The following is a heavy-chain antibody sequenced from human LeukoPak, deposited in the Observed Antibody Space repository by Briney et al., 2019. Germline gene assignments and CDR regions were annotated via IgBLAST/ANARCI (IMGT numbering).Heavy chain of an antibody. J-gene: IGHJ4*02. CDR3: AVSVVTPEFYFDY. D-gene: IGHD4-23*01. Sequence: PGGSLRLSCAASGFTFNNYAMSWVRQAPGKGLEWVSAISGSGGSTYYTDSVKGRFTISRDNSKNTLHLQMNSLRAEDTAVYYCAVSVVTPEFYFDYWGQGTLVTVSS. CDR1: GFTFNNYA. V-gene: IGHV3-23*01. CDR2: ISGSGGST.